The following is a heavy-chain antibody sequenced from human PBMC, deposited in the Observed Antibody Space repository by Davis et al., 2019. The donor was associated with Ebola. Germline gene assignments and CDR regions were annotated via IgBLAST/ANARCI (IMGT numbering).Heavy chain of an antibody. CDR3: AKDLWYSSGIDC. D-gene: IGHD6-19*01. J-gene: IGHJ4*02. CDR1: GFTFSSYG. Sequence: PGGSLRLSCTASGFTFSSYGMHWVRQAPGKGLEWVAVISYDGSNKYYADSMKGRFTISRDNSKNTLYLQMNSLRAEDTAMYYCAKDLWYSSGIDCWGQGTLVTVSS. V-gene: IGHV3-30*18. CDR2: ISYDGSNK.